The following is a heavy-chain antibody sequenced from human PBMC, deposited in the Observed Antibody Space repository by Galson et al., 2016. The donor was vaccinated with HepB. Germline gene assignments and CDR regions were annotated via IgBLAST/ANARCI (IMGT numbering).Heavy chain of an antibody. V-gene: IGHV4-34*01. CDR3: ARQDYYASSGYIDALDI. J-gene: IGHJ3*02. CDR2: INHGGST. Sequence: ETLSLTCAVYGGSFSGYYWSWIRQPPGKGLEWIGKINHGGSTNYNPSLKSRVTMSVDTSKNQFSLRLTSVTAADTAVYYCARQDYYASSGYIDALDIWGQGTMGIVSS. D-gene: IGHD3-22*01. CDR1: GGSFSGYY.